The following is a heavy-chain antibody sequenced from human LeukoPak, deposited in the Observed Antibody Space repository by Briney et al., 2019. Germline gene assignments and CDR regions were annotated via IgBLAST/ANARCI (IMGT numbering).Heavy chain of an antibody. CDR2: SRNKARSYTT. CDR1: GFSLSDHF. V-gene: IGHV3-72*01. Sequence: GGSLRLSCAASGFSLSDHFVDWVRQSPGKGREGVGRSRNKARSYTTVYAAAVKGRFTISRDDSQNSLYLQMNSLKTEDTGVYYFRRGAGWLIDYWGQGILVTVSS. D-gene: IGHD3-16*01. J-gene: IGHJ4*02. CDR3: RRGAGWLIDY.